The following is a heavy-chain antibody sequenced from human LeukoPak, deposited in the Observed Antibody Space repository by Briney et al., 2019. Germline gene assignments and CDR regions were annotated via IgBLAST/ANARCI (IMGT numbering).Heavy chain of an antibody. CDR3: ARVKDYYDFWSGFGTIDY. D-gene: IGHD3-3*01. J-gene: IGHJ4*02. CDR2: TYYRSKWYN. V-gene: IGHV6-1*01. Sequence: SQTLSLTCAISGDSVYSNSAAWNWIRQSPSRGLEWLGRTYYRSKWYNDYAVSVKSRITINPDTSKNQFSLQLNSVTPEDTAVYYCARVKDYYDFWSGFGTIDYWGQGTLVTVSS. CDR1: GDSVYSNSAA.